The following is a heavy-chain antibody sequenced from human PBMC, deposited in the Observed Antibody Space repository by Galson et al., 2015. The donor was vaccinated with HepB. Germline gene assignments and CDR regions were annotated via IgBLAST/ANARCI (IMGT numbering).Heavy chain of an antibody. CDR3: VAGSGYPRSLFGMDV. Sequence: SVKVSCKASGFTFISSGVQWVRQARGQRLEWIGWIVVGSGNTNYAQKSQERVTITRDMSTSIAYMELSSLRSEDTAVYYCVAGSGYPRSLFGMDVWGQGTTVTVSS. D-gene: IGHD3-22*01. CDR2: IVVGSGNT. J-gene: IGHJ6*02. V-gene: IGHV1-58*01. CDR1: GFTFISSG.